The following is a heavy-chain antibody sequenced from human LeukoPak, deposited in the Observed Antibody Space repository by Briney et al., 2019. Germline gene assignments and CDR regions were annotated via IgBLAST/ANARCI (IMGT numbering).Heavy chain of an antibody. V-gene: IGHV3-30-3*01. Sequence: GRSPRLSCAASGFTFSSYAMHWVRQAPGKGLEWVAVISYDGSNKYYADSVKGRFTISRDNSKNTLYLQMNSLRAEDTAVYYCARENIAAAAPDYWGQGTLVTVSS. D-gene: IGHD6-13*01. J-gene: IGHJ4*02. CDR3: ARENIAAAAPDY. CDR1: GFTFSSYA. CDR2: ISYDGSNK.